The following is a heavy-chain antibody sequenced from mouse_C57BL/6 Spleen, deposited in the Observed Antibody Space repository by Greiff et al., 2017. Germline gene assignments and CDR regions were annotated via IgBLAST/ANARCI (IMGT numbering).Heavy chain of an antibody. CDR1: GYTFTSYW. CDR2: IYPGSGST. Sequence: QVQLQQPGAELVKPGASVKMSCKASGYTFTSYWITWVKQRPGQGLEWLGDIYPGSGSTNYNEKFKSKATLTVDTSSSTAYMQLSSLTSEDSAVYYCARWGYYGSSQMDYWGQGTSVTVSS. D-gene: IGHD1-1*01. CDR3: ARWGYYGSSQMDY. V-gene: IGHV1-55*01. J-gene: IGHJ4*01.